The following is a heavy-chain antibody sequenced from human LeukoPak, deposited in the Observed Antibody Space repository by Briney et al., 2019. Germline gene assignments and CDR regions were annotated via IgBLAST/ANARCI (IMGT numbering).Heavy chain of an antibody. V-gene: IGHV4-39*01. J-gene: IGHJ5*02. CDR2: IYYSGST. Sequence: PSETLSLSCTVSGGSISSSSYYWGWIRQPPGKGLEWIGSIYYSGSTYYNPSLKSRVTIPVDTSKNQFSLKLSSVTAADTAVYYCARQVPADLLDHWGQGTLVTVSS. D-gene: IGHD2-15*01. CDR3: ARQVPADLLDH. CDR1: GGSISSSSYY.